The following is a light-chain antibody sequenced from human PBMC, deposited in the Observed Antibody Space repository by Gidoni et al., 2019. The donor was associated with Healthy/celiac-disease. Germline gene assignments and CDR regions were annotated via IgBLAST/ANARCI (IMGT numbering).Light chain of an antibody. CDR1: QSVSSSY. J-gene: IGKJ5*01. Sequence: EIVLTQSPGPLSLSPGERATLSCRASQSVSSSYLAWYQQKPGQAPRLLIYGASSRATGTPDRFSGSGSGTDFTRTISRLEPEDFAVYYCQQYGSSPPGVTFGQGTRLEIK. CDR2: GAS. CDR3: QQYGSSPPGVT. V-gene: IGKV3-20*01.